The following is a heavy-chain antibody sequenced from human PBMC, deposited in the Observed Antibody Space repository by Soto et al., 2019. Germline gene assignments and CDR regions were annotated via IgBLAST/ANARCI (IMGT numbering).Heavy chain of an antibody. CDR1: GGSISSYY. CDR2: IYYSGST. D-gene: IGHD3-9*01. Sequence: SETLSLTCTVSGGSISSYYWSWIRQPPGKGLEWIGYIYYSGSTNYNPSLKSRVTISVDTSKNQFSLKLSSVTAADTAVYYCARDCDILTGYHTPFVYWCQGILVTVSS. V-gene: IGHV4-59*01. J-gene: IGHJ4*02. CDR3: ARDCDILTGYHTPFVY.